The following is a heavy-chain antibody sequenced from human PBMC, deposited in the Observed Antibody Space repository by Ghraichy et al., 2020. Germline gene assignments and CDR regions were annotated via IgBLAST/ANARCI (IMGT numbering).Heavy chain of an antibody. CDR2: INHSGST. Sequence: SETLSLTCAVYGGSFSGYYWSWIRQPPGKGLEWIGEINHSGSTNYNPSLKSRVTISVDTSKNQFSLKLSSVTAADTAVYYCARRNYYGSGKGFNWGQGTLVTVSS. V-gene: IGHV4-34*01. CDR3: ARRNYYGSGKGFN. D-gene: IGHD3-10*01. J-gene: IGHJ4*02. CDR1: GGSFSGYY.